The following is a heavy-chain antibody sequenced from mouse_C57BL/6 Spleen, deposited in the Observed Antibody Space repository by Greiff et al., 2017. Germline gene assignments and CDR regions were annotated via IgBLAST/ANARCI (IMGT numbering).Heavy chain of an antibody. CDR2: ISDGGSYT. Sequence: DVMLVESGGGLVKPGGSLKLSCAASGFTFSSYAMSWVRQTPEKRLEWVATISDGGSYTYYPDNVKGRFTISRDNAKNNLYLQMSHLKSEDTAMYYCARDALYYYGSSPGYFDVWGTGTTVTVSS. D-gene: IGHD1-1*01. CDR3: ARDALYYYGSSPGYFDV. CDR1: GFTFSSYA. J-gene: IGHJ1*03. V-gene: IGHV5-4*01.